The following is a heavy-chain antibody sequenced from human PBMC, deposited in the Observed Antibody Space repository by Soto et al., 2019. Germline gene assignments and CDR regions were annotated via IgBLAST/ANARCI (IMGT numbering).Heavy chain of an antibody. CDR3: ARVGGWRSGYDLGGAVDENWFDP. CDR2: INAGNGNT. D-gene: IGHD5-12*01. J-gene: IGHJ5*02. V-gene: IGHV1-3*01. Sequence: GASVKVSCKASGYTFTSYAMHWVRQAPGQRLEWMGWINAGNGNTKYSQKFQGRVTITRDTSASTAYMELSSLRSEDTAVYYCARVGGWRSGYDLGGAVDENWFDPWGQGTLVTVSS. CDR1: GYTFTSYA.